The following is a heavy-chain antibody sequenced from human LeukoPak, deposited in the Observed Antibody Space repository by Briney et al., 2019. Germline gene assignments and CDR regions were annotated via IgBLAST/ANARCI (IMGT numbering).Heavy chain of an antibody. D-gene: IGHD4-23*01. J-gene: IGHJ5*02. CDR3: ARREVTPYNWFDP. CDR1: GFTVSSNY. CDR2: IYSGGST. V-gene: IGHV3-66*01. Sequence: QTGGSLRLSCAASGFTVSSNYMSWVRQAPGKGLEWVSVIYSGGSTYYADSVKGRLTISRDNSKNTLYLQMTSLRAEDTAVYYCARREVTPYNWFDPWGQGTLVTVSS.